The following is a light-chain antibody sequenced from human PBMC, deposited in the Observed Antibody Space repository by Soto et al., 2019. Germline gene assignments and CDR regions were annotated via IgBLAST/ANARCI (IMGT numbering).Light chain of an antibody. Sequence: QLVLTQPASVSGSPGQSITISCTGTSSDVGAYNYISWHQQHPGKAPKLMIYEVSNRPSGVSTRFSGSKSGNTASLTISGLQAEDEGDYYCSTYINSITFVIFGGGTKLTVL. J-gene: IGLJ2*01. CDR1: SSDVGAYNY. CDR3: STYINSITFVI. V-gene: IGLV2-14*01. CDR2: EVS.